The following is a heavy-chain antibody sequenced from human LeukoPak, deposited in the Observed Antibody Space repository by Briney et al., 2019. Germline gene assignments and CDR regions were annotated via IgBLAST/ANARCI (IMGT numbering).Heavy chain of an antibody. CDR3: ARGHTARGWFDP. CDR2: INHSGST. D-gene: IGHD2-15*01. Sequence: RSSETLSLTCAVYGGSFSGYYWSWIRQPPGKGLEWIGEINHSGSTNYNPSLKSRVTISVDTSKNQFSLKLSSVTAADTAVYYCARGHTARGWFDPWGQGTLVTVSS. CDR1: GGSFSGYY. J-gene: IGHJ5*02. V-gene: IGHV4-34*01.